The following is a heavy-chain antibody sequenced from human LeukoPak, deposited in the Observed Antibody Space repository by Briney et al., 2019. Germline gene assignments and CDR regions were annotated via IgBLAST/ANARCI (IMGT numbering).Heavy chain of an antibody. CDR3: ARDRSPLYYDSSGYDF. J-gene: IGHJ4*02. Sequence: GGSLRLSCAASEFTVSSNYMSWVRQAPGKGLEWVSSIGTSSSDKAYADSVKGRFTISRDNAMRSVYLQMNSPRAEDTAVYYCARDRSPLYYDSSGYDFGGQGTLVTVSS. CDR1: EFTVSSNY. D-gene: IGHD3-22*01. CDR2: IGTSSSDK. V-gene: IGHV3-21*01.